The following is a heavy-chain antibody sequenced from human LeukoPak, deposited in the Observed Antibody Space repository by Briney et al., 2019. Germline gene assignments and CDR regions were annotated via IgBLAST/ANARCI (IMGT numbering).Heavy chain of an antibody. CDR2: IWFDGSNK. CDR3: ARDVSRYGSGSYFDY. V-gene: IGHV3-33*01. D-gene: IGHD3-10*01. Sequence: GGSLRLSCAASGFTFSVYGMHWVRQAPGKGLEWVAVIWFDGSNKYYEDSVKGRFTISRDNSKNTLYLQMNSLRADDTAVYYCARDVSRYGSGSYFDYWGQGTLVTVSS. CDR1: GFTFSVYG. J-gene: IGHJ4*02.